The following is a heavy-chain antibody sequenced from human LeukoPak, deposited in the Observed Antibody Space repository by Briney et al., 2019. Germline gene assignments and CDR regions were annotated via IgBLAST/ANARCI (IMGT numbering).Heavy chain of an antibody. D-gene: IGHD3-9*01. CDR1: GYTLTELS. Sequence: ASVKVSCKVSGYTLTELSMHWVRLAPGKGLEWMGGFDPEDGETIYAQKFRGRVTMTEDTSTDTAYMELSSLRSEDTAVYYCATDYDILTGYYNDWFDPWGQGTLVTVSS. V-gene: IGHV1-24*01. J-gene: IGHJ5*02. CDR2: FDPEDGET. CDR3: ATDYDILTGYYNDWFDP.